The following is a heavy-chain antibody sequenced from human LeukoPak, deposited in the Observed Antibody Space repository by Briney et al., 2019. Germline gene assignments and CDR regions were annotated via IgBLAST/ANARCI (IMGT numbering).Heavy chain of an antibody. D-gene: IGHD3-22*01. V-gene: IGHV4-59*01. CDR2: IYYSGST. Sequence: SETLSLTCTVSGGSISSYPWSWIRQPPGKGLEWIGYIYYSGSTNYNPSLKSRVTISVDTSKNQFSLKLSSVTAADTAVYYCARDSSSGYYYWFDPWGQGALSPSPQ. J-gene: IGHJ5*02. CDR3: ARDSSSGYYYWFDP. CDR1: GGSISSYP.